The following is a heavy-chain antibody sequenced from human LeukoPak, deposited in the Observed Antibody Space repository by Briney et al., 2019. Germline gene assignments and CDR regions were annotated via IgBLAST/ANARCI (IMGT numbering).Heavy chain of an antibody. D-gene: IGHD1/OR15-1a*01. CDR3: AKTNSAQYFDY. V-gene: IGHV3-74*01. Sequence: GSLRLSCAASGFTFSNYLIHWVRQAPGKGRVWVARIISDGSSTSYAESVKGRFTSSRDNTKNTLYLQMNSLRTEDTDEYYCAKTNSAQYFDYWGQGTLVTVSS. CDR1: GFTFSNYL. CDR2: IISDGSST. J-gene: IGHJ4*02.